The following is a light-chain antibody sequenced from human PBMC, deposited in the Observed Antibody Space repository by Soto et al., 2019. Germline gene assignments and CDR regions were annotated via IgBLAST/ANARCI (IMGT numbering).Light chain of an antibody. J-gene: IGLJ1*01. CDR1: SANIGAAYN. V-gene: IGLV1-40*01. Sequence: QSLLTQPPSVSGAPVQRVTISCTGSSANIGAAYNVDWYQQLPGTAPKLLIYGNNNQPSGVPARFSGSKSGTSACLAIAGLQAEDEGDYYCQSYDSSLSGYVFGTGTKVTVL. CDR2: GNN. CDR3: QSYDSSLSGYV.